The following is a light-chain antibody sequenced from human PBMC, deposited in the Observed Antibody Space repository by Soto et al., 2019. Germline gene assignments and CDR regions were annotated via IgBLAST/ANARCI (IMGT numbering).Light chain of an antibody. J-gene: IGKJ1*01. Sequence: EIVLTQSPGTLSLSPGERATLSCRASQSVSSNSLAWYQQKPGQAPRLLIYGASSRATGIPDRFSASGSGTDFTLTISRLEPEDFALYYCQQYGKSPRTFGQGTKVEI. CDR2: GAS. CDR1: QSVSSNS. V-gene: IGKV3-20*01. CDR3: QQYGKSPRT.